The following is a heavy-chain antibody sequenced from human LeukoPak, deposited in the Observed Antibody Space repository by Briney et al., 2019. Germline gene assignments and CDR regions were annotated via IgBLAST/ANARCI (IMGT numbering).Heavy chain of an antibody. CDR1: GLTFSSYA. D-gene: IGHD5-18*01. CDR3: AKDRGSIQLPFDY. CDR2: ISGSGGST. Sequence: GGSLRLSCAASGLTFSSYAMSWVRQAPGKGLEWVSAISGSGGSTYYADSVKGRFTISRDNSKNTLYLQMNSLRAEDTAVYYCAKDRGSIQLPFDYWGQGTLVTVSS. V-gene: IGHV3-23*01. J-gene: IGHJ4*02.